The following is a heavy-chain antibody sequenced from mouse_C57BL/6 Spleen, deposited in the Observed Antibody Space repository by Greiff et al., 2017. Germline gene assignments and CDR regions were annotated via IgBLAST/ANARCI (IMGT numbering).Heavy chain of an antibody. D-gene: IGHD2-3*01. V-gene: IGHV3-6*01. CDR3: ARDVDGPYAMDY. J-gene: IGHJ4*01. CDR1: GYSITSGYY. CDR2: ISYDGSN. Sequence: EVQLQESGPGLVKPSQSLSLTCSVTGYSITSGYYWNWIRQFPGNKLEWMGYISYDGSNNYNPSLKNRISITRYTSKNQFFLKLNSVTTEDTATYYCARDVDGPYAMDYWGQGTSVTVSS.